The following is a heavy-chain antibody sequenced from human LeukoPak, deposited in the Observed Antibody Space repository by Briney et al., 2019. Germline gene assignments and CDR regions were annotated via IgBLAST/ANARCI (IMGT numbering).Heavy chain of an antibody. D-gene: IGHD6-19*01. Sequence: SQTLSLTCTVSGGSISSGGYYWSWIRQHPGKGXXWIGYIYXSGSTYYNPSLKSRVTISVDTSKNQFSLKLSSVTAADTAVYYCARGRIAVAGNDYWGQGTLVTVSS. V-gene: IGHV4-31*03. J-gene: IGHJ4*02. CDR3: ARGRIAVAGNDY. CDR2: IYXSGST. CDR1: GGSISSGGYY.